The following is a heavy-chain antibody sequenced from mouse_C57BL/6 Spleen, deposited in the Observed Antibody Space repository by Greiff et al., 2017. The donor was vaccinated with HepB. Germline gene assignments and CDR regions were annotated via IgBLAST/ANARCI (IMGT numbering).Heavy chain of an antibody. CDR1: GFSLTSYG. V-gene: IGHV2-6-1*01. J-gene: IGHJ4*01. CDR2: IWSDGST. Sequence: QVQLKQSGPGLVAPSQSLSITCTVSGFSLTSYGVHWVRQPPGKGLEWLVVIWSDGSTTYNSALKSRLSISKDNSKSQVFLKMNSLQTDDTAMYYCARQGLYYGNYHYAMDYWGQGTSVTVSS. CDR3: ARQGLYYGNYHYAMDY. D-gene: IGHD2-1*01.